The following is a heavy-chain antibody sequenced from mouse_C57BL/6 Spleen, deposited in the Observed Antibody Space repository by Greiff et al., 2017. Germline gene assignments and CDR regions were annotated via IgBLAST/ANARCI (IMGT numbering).Heavy chain of an antibody. CDR1: GYTFTSYW. CDR2: IHPNSGST. CDR3: AREGVGYAMDY. Sequence: QVQLQQPGAELVKPGASVKLSCKASGYTFTSYWMHWVKQRPGQGLEWIGMIHPNSGSTNYNEKFKSKATLTVDKSSSTAYMQRSSLTSEDSAVYYCAREGVGYAMDYWGQGTSVTVSS. J-gene: IGHJ4*01. V-gene: IGHV1-64*01.